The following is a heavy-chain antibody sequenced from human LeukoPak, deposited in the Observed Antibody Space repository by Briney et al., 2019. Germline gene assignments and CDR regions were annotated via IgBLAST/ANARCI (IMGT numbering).Heavy chain of an antibody. Sequence: GGSLRLSCAASGFTFSSYSMSWVRQVPGKGLEWVSGISGGGGTYYADSVKGRFTISRDNSKNTLYLQVNSLRAEDTGVYYCAKEPPYCGGDCYFLLDYWGQGTLVIVSS. D-gene: IGHD2-21*02. CDR1: GFTFSSYS. J-gene: IGHJ4*02. V-gene: IGHV3-23*01. CDR2: ISGGGGT. CDR3: AKEPPYCGGDCYFLLDY.